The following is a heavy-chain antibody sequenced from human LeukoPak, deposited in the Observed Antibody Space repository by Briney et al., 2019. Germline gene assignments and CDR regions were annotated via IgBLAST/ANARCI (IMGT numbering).Heavy chain of an antibody. D-gene: IGHD6-19*01. CDR2: INAYNGHT. Sequence: ASVKVSCKASGYTFSTYGISWVRQALGQGLEWMGWINAYNGHTNYAQKFQGRVTMTTDTSTSTAYMELTSPTSDDTAVYYCARDKDLGAVAGTFDYWGQGTLVTVSS. CDR1: GYTFSTYG. CDR3: ARDKDLGAVAGTFDY. J-gene: IGHJ4*02. V-gene: IGHV1-18*01.